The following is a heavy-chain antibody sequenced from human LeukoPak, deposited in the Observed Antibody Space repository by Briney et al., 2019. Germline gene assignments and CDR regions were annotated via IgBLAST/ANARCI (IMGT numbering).Heavy chain of an antibody. Sequence: GGSLRLSCAASGFTFSNAWMSWVRQAPGKGLEWVGRIKSKSDGGTTDYAAPVKGRFTISRDDSKNTLYVQMNSLKTEDTGVYYCTTFTMARGGYYYMDVWGKGTTVTVSS. D-gene: IGHD3-10*01. CDR3: TTFTMARGGYYYMDV. J-gene: IGHJ6*03. CDR1: GFTFSNAW. V-gene: IGHV3-15*01. CDR2: IKSKSDGGTT.